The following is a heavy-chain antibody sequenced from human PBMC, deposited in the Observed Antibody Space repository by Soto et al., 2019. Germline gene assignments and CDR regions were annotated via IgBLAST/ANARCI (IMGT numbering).Heavy chain of an antibody. D-gene: IGHD2-21*02. J-gene: IGHJ4*02. V-gene: IGHV4-31*03. CDR2: IYYSGRT. CDR3: ASVVGGDSEYYFDY. CDR1: GVSISSGGYY. Sequence: QVQLQESGPGLVESSQTLSLTCTVSGVSISSGGYYWGWIRQHPGKGLEWIGNIYYSGRTYYNPSIKSRLLMSVDTSKNHFSLNLNSVTDADTAMYFSASVVGGDSEYYFDYWGQGVLVTVSS.